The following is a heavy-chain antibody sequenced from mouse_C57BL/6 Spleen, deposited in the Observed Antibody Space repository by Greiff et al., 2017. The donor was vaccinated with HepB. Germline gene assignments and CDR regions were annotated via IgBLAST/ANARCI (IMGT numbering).Heavy chain of an antibody. CDR1: GYTFTSYW. CDR3: ARSITTVVPRPY. D-gene: IGHD1-1*01. CDR2: IYPSDSET. Sequence: VQLQQPGAELVRPGSSVKLSCTASGYTFTSYWMDWVKQRPGQGLEWIGNIYPSDSETHYNQKFKDKATLTVDKSSSTAYMQLSSLTSEDTAVYYCARSITTVVPRPYWGQGTLVTVSA. J-gene: IGHJ3*01. V-gene: IGHV1-61*01.